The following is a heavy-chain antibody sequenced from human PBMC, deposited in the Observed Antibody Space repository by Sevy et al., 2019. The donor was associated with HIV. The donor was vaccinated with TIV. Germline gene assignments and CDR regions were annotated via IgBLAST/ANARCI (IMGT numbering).Heavy chain of an antibody. V-gene: IGHV3-53*01. CDR1: GFTVNTNY. J-gene: IGHJ4*02. Sequence: GGSLRLSCTASGFTVNTNYMSWVRQAPEKGLEWVSVIYSGGSTYYADSVKGRFTISRDNSKNTVYLQMNSLRAEDTAAYYCARFGGGSKGTAFDYWGQGTLVTVSS. CDR2: IYSGGST. CDR3: ARFGGGSKGTAFDY. D-gene: IGHD2-15*01.